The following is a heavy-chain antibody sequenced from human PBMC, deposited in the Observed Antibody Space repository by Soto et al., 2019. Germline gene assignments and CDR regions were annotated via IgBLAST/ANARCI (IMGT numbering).Heavy chain of an antibody. D-gene: IGHD6-6*01. CDR2: IYYSGST. CDR1: GASVSSGSYY. Sequence: ESLSLTCTVSGASVSSGSYYGSWIRQPPGKGLEWIGYIYYSGSTNYNPSLKSRVTISVDRSKNQFSLKLSSVTAADTAVYYCARDRRSSSMGAFWFDPWGQGTLVTVSS. V-gene: IGHV4-61*01. CDR3: ARDRRSSSMGAFWFDP. J-gene: IGHJ5*02.